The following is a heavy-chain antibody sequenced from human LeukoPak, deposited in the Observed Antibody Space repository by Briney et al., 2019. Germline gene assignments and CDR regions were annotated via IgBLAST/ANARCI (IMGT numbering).Heavy chain of an antibody. V-gene: IGHV4-30-4*08. J-gene: IGHJ4*02. CDR1: GGSIISSAYY. CDR2: IYYSGST. D-gene: IGHD6-19*01. CDR3: VRTEVSSGSEDY. Sequence: PSHTLSLTCTVSGGSIISSAYYWSWIRQPPGKGLEWIGYIYYSGSTYYNPSLKSRVTISLDTSKNQFSLKLSSVTAADTAVYYCVRTEVSSGSEDYWGQGTLVTVSA.